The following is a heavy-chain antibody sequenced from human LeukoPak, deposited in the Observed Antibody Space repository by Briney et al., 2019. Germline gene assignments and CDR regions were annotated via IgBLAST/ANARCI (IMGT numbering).Heavy chain of an antibody. V-gene: IGHV3-23*01. D-gene: IGHD3-16*02. Sequence: XGSLRLSCAASGFTFSSYAMSWVRQAPGKGLEWVSAISGSGGSTYYADSVKGRFTISRDNSKNTLYLQMNSLRAEDTAVYYYAKVGYDYVWGSYRYFDYWGQGTLVTVSS. CDR1: GFTFSSYA. CDR3: AKVGYDYVWGSYRYFDY. J-gene: IGHJ4*02. CDR2: ISGSGGST.